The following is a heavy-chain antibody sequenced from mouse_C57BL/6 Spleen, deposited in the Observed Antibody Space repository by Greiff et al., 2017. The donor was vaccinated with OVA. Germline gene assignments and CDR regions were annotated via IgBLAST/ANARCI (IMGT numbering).Heavy chain of an antibody. J-gene: IGHJ2*01. CDR2: INPNNGGT. Sequence: VQLQQSGPELVKPGASVKIPCKASGYTFTDYNMDWVKQSHGKSLEWIGDINPNNGGTIYNQKFKGKATLTVDKSSSTAYMELRSLTSEDTAVYYCARPYYYGSSSVYFDYWGQGTTLTVSS. CDR3: ARPYYYGSSSVYFDY. V-gene: IGHV1-18*01. CDR1: GYTFTDYN. D-gene: IGHD1-1*01.